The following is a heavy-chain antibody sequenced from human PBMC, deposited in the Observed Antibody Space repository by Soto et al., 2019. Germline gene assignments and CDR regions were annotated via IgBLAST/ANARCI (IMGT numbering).Heavy chain of an antibody. CDR1: GFTFSSYE. D-gene: IGHD2-2*01. J-gene: IGHJ4*01. CDR2: ISSSGSTI. V-gene: IGHV3-48*03. CDR3: QRDIGYALYQTNDY. Sequence: GGSLSRSCAASGFTFSSYEMNWVRQAPGKGLEWVSYISSSGSTIYYEDSVKGRFTISRDNAKNSPYLQMNSLRAEDTAVYYCQRDIGYALYQTNDYWG.